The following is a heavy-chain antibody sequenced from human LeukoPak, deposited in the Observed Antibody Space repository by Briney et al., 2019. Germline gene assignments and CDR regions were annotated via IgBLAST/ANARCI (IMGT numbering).Heavy chain of an antibody. CDR3: ATTSARGNPHYFDS. CDR2: IYPDDSDT. Sequence: GESLKISCKGSGYIFTNYWIGWVRQMPGKGLEWMGIIYPDDSDTRYSPSFQGQVTISADKSISTTFLQWGSLKASDTAMYYCATTSARGNPHYFDSWGQGTLVTVSS. V-gene: IGHV5-51*01. D-gene: IGHD6-6*01. CDR1: GYIFTNYW. J-gene: IGHJ4*02.